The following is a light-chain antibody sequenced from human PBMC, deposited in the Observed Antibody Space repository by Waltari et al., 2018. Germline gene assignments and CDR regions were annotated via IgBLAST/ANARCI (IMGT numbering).Light chain of an antibody. Sequence: DIQMNQSPSSLSASVGDRVTITCRASQGIRIDLGWYQQKPGKAPKRLIYDASKLQSGVPSRCSGSGSGTEFTLTISSLQPEDFATYYCLQHNSYPWTFGQGTKVDIK. CDR3: LQHNSYPWT. V-gene: IGKV1-17*01. CDR1: QGIRID. CDR2: DAS. J-gene: IGKJ1*01.